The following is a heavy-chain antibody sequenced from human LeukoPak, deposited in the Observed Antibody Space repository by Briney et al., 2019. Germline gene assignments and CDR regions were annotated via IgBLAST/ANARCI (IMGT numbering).Heavy chain of an antibody. CDR3: AKGTYDSRGHFDY. J-gene: IGHJ4*02. CDR1: GFTFSSYA. D-gene: IGHD3-22*01. Sequence: GGSLRLSCAASGFTFSSYAMTWVRQAPGKGLEWVSGISGSGSNTYHADSVKGRFTISRDNSKNTLYLQMNSLRAEDTAAYYCAKGTYDSRGHFDYWGQGTLVSVSS. CDR2: ISGSGSNT. V-gene: IGHV3-23*01.